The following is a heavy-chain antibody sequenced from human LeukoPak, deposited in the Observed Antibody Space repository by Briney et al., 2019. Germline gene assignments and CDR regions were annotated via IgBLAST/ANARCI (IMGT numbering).Heavy chain of an antibody. J-gene: IGHJ4*02. CDR1: GYTFTSYG. CDR3: ARVPRPTYYYDSSGYYFDY. V-gene: IGHV1-18*01. D-gene: IGHD3-22*01. Sequence: ASVKVSCKASGYTFTSYGISWVRQAPGQGLEWMGWISAYNGNTNYAQKLQGRVTMTTDTSTSTAYMELRSLRSDDTAVYYCARVPRPTYYYDSSGYYFDYWGQGTLVTVSS. CDR2: ISAYNGNT.